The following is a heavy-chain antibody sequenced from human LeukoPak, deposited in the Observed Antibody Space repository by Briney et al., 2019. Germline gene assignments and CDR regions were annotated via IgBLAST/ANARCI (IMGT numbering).Heavy chain of an antibody. D-gene: IGHD6-19*01. CDR1: GYSFTGYY. CDR2: INPNSGDT. CDR3: ARFGLGKRIEVAGIPFDI. V-gene: IGHV1-2*02. Sequence: ASVKVSCKASGYSFTGYYMHWVRQAPGQGLEWMGWINPNSGDTKYAQKFQGRVTMTRDTSNSTAYMELTRLRSDDTAVYYCARFGLGKRIEVAGIPFDIWGQGTMVTVSS. J-gene: IGHJ3*02.